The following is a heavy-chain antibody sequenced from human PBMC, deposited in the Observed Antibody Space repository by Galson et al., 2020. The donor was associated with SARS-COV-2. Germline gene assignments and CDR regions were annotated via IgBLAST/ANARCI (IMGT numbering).Heavy chain of an antibody. J-gene: IGHJ4*02. CDR1: GGSLNSGSFC. V-gene: IGHV4-31*03. Sequence: ASETLSLTCTVSGGSLNSGSFCWSWIRQHPGKGLEWIGYIHYMDWGHPLQWEVNYNPSLKGRLTISVDTSKNQFSLKLSSMTAADTAVYFCARGEFGSGSYQPLYFDYWGRGTLATVSS. CDR2: IHYMDWGH. CDR3: ARGEFGSGSYQPLYFDY. D-gene: IGHD3-10*01.